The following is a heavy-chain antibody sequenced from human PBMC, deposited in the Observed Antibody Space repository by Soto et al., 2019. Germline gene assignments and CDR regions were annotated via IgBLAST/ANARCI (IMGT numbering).Heavy chain of an antibody. CDR2: FNPNSGGT. V-gene: IGHV1-2*04. CDR1: GYTFTGYY. CDR3: AREGRYVYDFWSGPLGMDV. J-gene: IGHJ6*02. D-gene: IGHD3-3*01. Sequence: ASVKVSCKASGYTFTGYYMHWVRQAPGQGLEWMGWFNPNSGGTNYAQKFQGWVTMTRDTSISTAYMELSRLRSDDTAVYYCAREGRYVYDFWSGPLGMDVWGQGTTVTVSS.